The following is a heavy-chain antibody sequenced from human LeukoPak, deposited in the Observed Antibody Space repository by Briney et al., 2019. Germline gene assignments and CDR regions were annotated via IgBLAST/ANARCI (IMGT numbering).Heavy chain of an antibody. CDR2: VIPIFGTA. Sequence: ASVKVSCKASGGTFSSYAISWVRQAPGQGLEWMGGVIPIFGTANYAQKFQGRVTITTDESTSTAYMELSSLRSEDTAVYYCARDGGYGSGSYHLFDYWGQGTLVTVSS. D-gene: IGHD3-10*01. V-gene: IGHV1-69*05. J-gene: IGHJ4*02. CDR3: ARDGGYGSGSYHLFDY. CDR1: GGTFSSYA.